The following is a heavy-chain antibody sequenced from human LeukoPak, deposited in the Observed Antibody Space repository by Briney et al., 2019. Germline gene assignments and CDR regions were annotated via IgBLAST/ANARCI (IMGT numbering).Heavy chain of an antibody. CDR3: ARSYYDSSGYYYGLSDC. Sequence: ASVKVSCKASGYTFTGYYMHWVRQAPGQGLEWMGWINPNSGGTNYAQKFQGRVTMTRDTSISTAYMELSRLRSDDTAVYYCARSYYDSSGYYYGLSDCWGQGTLVTVSS. J-gene: IGHJ4*02. CDR1: GYTFTGYY. V-gene: IGHV1-2*02. CDR2: INPNSGGT. D-gene: IGHD3-22*01.